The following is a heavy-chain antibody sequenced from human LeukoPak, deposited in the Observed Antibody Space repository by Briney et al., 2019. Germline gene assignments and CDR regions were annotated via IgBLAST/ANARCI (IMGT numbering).Heavy chain of an antibody. D-gene: IGHD3-10*01. CDR3: ARDYDLYGSGTFPGPY. V-gene: IGHV3-33*08. J-gene: IGHJ4*02. CDR2: IWYDGSNK. CDR1: GFTFNSCG. Sequence: PGGSLRLSCAASGFTFNSCGMHWARQAPGKGLEWVALIWYDGSNKYYGDSVKGRFTISRDNSKNTLYLQMDSLRAEDTAMYHCARDYDLYGSGTFPGPYWGQGTLVTVSS.